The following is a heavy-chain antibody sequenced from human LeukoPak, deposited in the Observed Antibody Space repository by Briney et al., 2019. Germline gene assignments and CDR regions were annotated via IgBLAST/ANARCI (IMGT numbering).Heavy chain of an antibody. V-gene: IGHV3-33*01. Sequence: PGGSLRLSCAASGFTFNSYGMHWVRQAPGKGLEWVAVIWYDGSNEYYADSVKGRFTISRDNSKNTLYLQMNSLRAEDTAVYYCARAYGSGSYYNTPDYWGQGTLVTVSS. CDR2: IWYDGSNE. CDR1: GFTFNSYG. J-gene: IGHJ4*02. D-gene: IGHD3-10*01. CDR3: ARAYGSGSYYNTPDY.